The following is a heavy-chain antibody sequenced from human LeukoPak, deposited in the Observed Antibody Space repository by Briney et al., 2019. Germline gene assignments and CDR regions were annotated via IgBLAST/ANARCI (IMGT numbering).Heavy chain of an antibody. CDR2: ISPISGGT. CDR1: GYTFTAYY. D-gene: IGHD7-27*01. CDR3: AIQPWGSGNNWYFDL. J-gene: IGHJ2*01. Sequence: ASVKVSCKASGYTFTAYYIHWVRQAPGQGLEWMGWISPISGGTDYAQKFLGRVTMTRDTSISTAYMELSSLTSDDTAVYYCAIQPWGSGNNWYFDLWGRGTLVTVSS. V-gene: IGHV1-2*02.